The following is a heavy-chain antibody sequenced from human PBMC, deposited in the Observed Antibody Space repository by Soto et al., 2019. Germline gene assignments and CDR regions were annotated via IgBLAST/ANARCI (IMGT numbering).Heavy chain of an antibody. V-gene: IGHV4-61*08. D-gene: IGHD1-1*01. J-gene: IGHJ4*02. CDR2: IHYSGTT. Sequence: QVQLHESGPGLVKVSETLSLTCTISGGSVFSGAFYWSWIRQPPGKGLEWIGYIHYSGTTNYNPSLKSRVAITVVTSKTQFSLTLTSVTAADAAVYYCARGEKDWRDYWGQGTLVTVSS. CDR3: ARGEKDWRDY. CDR1: GGSVFSGAFY.